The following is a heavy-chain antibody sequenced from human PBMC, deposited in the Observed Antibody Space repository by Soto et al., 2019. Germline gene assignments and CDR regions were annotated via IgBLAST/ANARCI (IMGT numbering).Heavy chain of an antibody. J-gene: IGHJ3*02. Sequence: SVKVSCKASGCTFTSSAIQWLRQARGQRLEGMGWIVANSGNTGYAQKFQERVTMTRNMSISTAYMELSSLRSEDTAVYYCAGLWFGELDAFDIWGQGTMVTVSS. CDR3: AGLWFGELDAFDI. CDR1: GCTFTSSA. CDR2: IVANSGNT. V-gene: IGHV1-58*02. D-gene: IGHD3-10*01.